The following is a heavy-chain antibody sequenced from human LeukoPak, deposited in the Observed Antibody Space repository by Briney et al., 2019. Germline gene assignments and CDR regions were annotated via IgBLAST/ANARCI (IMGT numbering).Heavy chain of an antibody. CDR3: ARDQLSRGVWFDP. CDR2: ISYDGSNK. D-gene: IGHD1-1*01. CDR1: GFTFSSYV. V-gene: IGHV3-30*04. J-gene: IGHJ5*02. Sequence: PGRSLRLSCAASGFTFSSYVMHWVRQAPGKGLEWVALISYDGSNKYFADSVKGRFTISRDNSKNTLYLQMNSLRADDTAVYYCARDQLSRGVWFDPWGQGTLVTVSS.